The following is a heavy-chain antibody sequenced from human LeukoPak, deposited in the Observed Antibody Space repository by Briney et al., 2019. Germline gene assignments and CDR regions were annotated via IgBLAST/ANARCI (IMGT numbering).Heavy chain of an antibody. D-gene: IGHD3-10*01. CDR2: IYTSGTT. J-gene: IGHJ4*02. V-gene: IGHV4-61*02. CDR3: ARGLWFGDENPPYFDY. CDR1: GGSISSSNYY. Sequence: PSETLSLTCTVSGGSISSSNYYWSWIRQPDGKGLEWIGRIYTSGTTNYNPSRKSRVTISIDTSKNQFSLKLSSVTAADTAVYYCARGLWFGDENPPYFDYWGQGTLVTVSS.